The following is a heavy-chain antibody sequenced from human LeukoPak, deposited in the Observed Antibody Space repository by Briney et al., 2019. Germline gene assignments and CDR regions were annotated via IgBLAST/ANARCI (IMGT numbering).Heavy chain of an antibody. CDR1: GFTFSLYW. V-gene: IGHV3-7*03. CDR3: AGGTGFIIKD. Sequence: QPGGSLRLSCAASGFTFSLYWMNWVRRAPGKGLEWAANIKQDGSEKNYVDSVKGRFTISRDNAKNSLYLQMNNLRVEDTAMYYCAGGTGFIIKDWGQGTLVTVSS. CDR2: IKQDGSEK. D-gene: IGHD3-9*01. J-gene: IGHJ4*02.